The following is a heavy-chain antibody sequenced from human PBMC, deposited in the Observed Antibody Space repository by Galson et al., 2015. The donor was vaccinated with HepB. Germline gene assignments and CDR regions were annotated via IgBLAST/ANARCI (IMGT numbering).Heavy chain of an antibody. CDR2: ISGSGGST. Sequence: LRLSCAASGFTFSSYAMSWVRQVPGKGLEWVSGISGSGGSTYYADSVKGRFTISRDNSKNTLYVQMNSLRAEDTAVYYCAKDRYYDSSGSAVFDYWGQGTLVTVSS. D-gene: IGHD3-22*01. V-gene: IGHV3-23*01. CDR3: AKDRYYDSSGSAVFDY. CDR1: GFTFSSYA. J-gene: IGHJ4*02.